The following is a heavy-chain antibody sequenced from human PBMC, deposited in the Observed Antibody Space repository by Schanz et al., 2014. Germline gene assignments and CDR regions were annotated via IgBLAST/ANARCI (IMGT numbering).Heavy chain of an antibody. CDR2: ISGGGGTT. D-gene: IGHD3-10*01. J-gene: IGHJ6*02. V-gene: IGHV3-23*04. CDR3: AKDGPGGSGSYSADGDMDV. CDR1: GFTFRGYA. Sequence: VQLVESGGGLVKPGGSLRLSCAASGFTFRGYAMCWVRQAPGKGLEWVSAISGGGGTTYYTDSVKGRFTISRDNSKSTLYLQMNSLRAEDTAVYYCAKDGPGGSGSYSADGDMDVWGQGTTVTVSS.